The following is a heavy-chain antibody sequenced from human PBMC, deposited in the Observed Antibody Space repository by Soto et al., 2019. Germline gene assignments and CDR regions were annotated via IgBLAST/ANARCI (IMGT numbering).Heavy chain of an antibody. V-gene: IGHV4-61*01. CDR2: IHYSGST. D-gene: IGHD3-10*01. J-gene: IGHJ4*02. CDR3: ARGYYGSGSGGYYFDY. Sequence: SETLSLTCTVSGGSVSSGSHYWSWIRQPPGKGLEWIGYIHYSGSTNYNPSLKSRVIISVDTSKNQFSLKLSSVTAADTAMYYCARGYYGSGSGGYYFDYWGQGTLVTV. CDR1: GGSVSSGSHY.